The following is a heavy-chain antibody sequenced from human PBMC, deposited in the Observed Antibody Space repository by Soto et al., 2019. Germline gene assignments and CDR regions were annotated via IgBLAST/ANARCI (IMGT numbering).Heavy chain of an antibody. CDR1: SGSISSCY. J-gene: IGHJ4*02. V-gene: IGHV4-59*01. CDR3: ARFEYCSGGSRIPFDY. D-gene: IGHD2-15*01. CDR2: IYHSGST. Sequence: PSETLSLTCTVSSGSISSCYWNWSRQPPGKGLEWIGYIYHSGSTNYNPSLKSRVAISVDTSENQFSLKLSSVTTADTAMYYCARFEYCSGGSRIPFDYWGQGTLV.